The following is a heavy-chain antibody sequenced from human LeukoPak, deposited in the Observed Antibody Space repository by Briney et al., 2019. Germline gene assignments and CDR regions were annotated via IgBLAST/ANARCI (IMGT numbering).Heavy chain of an antibody. V-gene: IGHV3-30-3*01. CDR3: ARDPSQLCSGGSCYSGTPFDY. Sequence: GGSLRLSCAASGFTFSSYAMHWVRQAPGKGLEWVAVISYDGSNKYYADSVKGRFTISRDNSKNTLYLQMNSLRAEDTAVYYCARDPSQLCSGGSCYSGTPFDYWGQGTLVTVSS. CDR2: ISYDGSNK. D-gene: IGHD2-15*01. J-gene: IGHJ4*02. CDR1: GFTFSSYA.